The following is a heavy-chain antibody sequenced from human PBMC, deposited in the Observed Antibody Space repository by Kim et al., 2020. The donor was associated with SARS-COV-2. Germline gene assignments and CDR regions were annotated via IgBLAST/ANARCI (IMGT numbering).Heavy chain of an antibody. CDR2: INPVGNDE. Sequence: GGSLRLSCVVSGFTFSDYWMAWVRQAPGKGLEWVATINPVGNDESYVESVRGRFSISRDNAKHSLFLQMNSLRAEDTAVYYCVRGESSSPGIDYWGQGTLVTVSS. J-gene: IGHJ4*02. V-gene: IGHV3-7*01. CDR3: VRGESSSPGIDY. D-gene: IGHD6-6*01. CDR1: GFTFSDYW.